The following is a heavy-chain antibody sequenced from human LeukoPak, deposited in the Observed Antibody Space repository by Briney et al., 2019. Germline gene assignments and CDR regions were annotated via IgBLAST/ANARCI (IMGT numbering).Heavy chain of an antibody. D-gene: IGHD3-22*01. CDR3: ARDPPEGYDSSGSLDY. CDR1: GYTLTSYY. Sequence: ASVKVSCKASGYTLTSYYMHWVRQAPGQGLEWMGIINPSGGSTSYAQKFQGRVTMTRDTSTSTVYMELSSLRSEGTAVYYCARDPPEGYDSSGSLDYWGQGTLVTVSS. CDR2: INPSGGST. V-gene: IGHV1-46*01. J-gene: IGHJ4*02.